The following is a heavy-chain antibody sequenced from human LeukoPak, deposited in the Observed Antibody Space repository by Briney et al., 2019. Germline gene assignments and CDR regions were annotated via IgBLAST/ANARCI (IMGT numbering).Heavy chain of an antibody. CDR3: AREGAPPYYYYYMDV. J-gene: IGHJ6*03. Sequence: SETLSLTCTVSGGSISSSSYYWGWIRQPPGKGLEWIGYIYYSGSTNYNPSLKSRVTISVDTSKNQFSLKLSSVTAADTAVYYCAREGAPPYYYYYMDVWGKGTTVTVSS. V-gene: IGHV4-61*01. CDR2: IYYSGST. CDR1: GGSISSSSYY. D-gene: IGHD1-14*01.